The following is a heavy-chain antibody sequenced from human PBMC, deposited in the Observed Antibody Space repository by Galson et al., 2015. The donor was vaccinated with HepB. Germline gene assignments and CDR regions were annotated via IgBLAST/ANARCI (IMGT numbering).Heavy chain of an antibody. V-gene: IGHV1-18*04. D-gene: IGHD3-3*01. Sequence: QSGAEVKKPGASVKVSCEASGYTFTSYGISWVRQAPGQGLEWMGWISAYNGNTNYAQKLQGRVTMTTDTSTSTAYMELRSLRSDDTAVYYCAVMYYDFWSGYPLGFDPWGQGTLVTVSS. J-gene: IGHJ5*02. CDR2: ISAYNGNT. CDR1: GYTFTSYG. CDR3: AVMYYDFWSGYPLGFDP.